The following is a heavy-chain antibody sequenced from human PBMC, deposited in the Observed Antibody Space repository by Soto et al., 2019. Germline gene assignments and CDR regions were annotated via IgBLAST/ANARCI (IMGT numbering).Heavy chain of an antibody. V-gene: IGHV1-18*01. D-gene: IGHD3-22*01. CDR1: GYTFTSYG. CDR2: ISGYNGKT. J-gene: IGHJ4*02. CDR3: ARAAYYYDSSGYYPGDY. Sequence: ASVKVSCKASGYTFTSYGISWVRQAPGQGLEWMGWISGYNGKTNYAQKVQDRVTMTTDTSTSTVYLELRSLRSEDTAVYYCARAAYYYDSSGYYPGDYWGQGSLVTVSS.